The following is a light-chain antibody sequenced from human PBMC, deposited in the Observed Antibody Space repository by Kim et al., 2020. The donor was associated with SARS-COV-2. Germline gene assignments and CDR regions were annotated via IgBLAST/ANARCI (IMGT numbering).Light chain of an antibody. CDR2: GAS. V-gene: IGKV3-20*01. J-gene: IGKJ3*01. CDR3: QQRFT. CDR1: QSVSSSY. Sequence: EIVLTQSTGTLSLSPGERATLSCRASQSVSSSYLAWYQQKPGQAPRLLIYGASSRATGIPDRFSGSGSGTDFTLTISRLEPEDFAVYYCQQRFTFGPGTKVDIK.